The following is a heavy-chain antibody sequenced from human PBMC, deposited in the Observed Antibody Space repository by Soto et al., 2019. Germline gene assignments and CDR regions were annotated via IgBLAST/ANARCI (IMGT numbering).Heavy chain of an antibody. J-gene: IGHJ3*02. Sequence: SVKVSCKASGFTFTSSAMQWVRQARGQRLEWIGWIVAGSGNTNYAQKFQERVTITRDMSTSTAYMELSSLRSEDTAVYYCAAGAGTNLGIDAFDIWGQGTMVTVSS. CDR3: AAGAGTNLGIDAFDI. V-gene: IGHV1-58*02. D-gene: IGHD1-7*01. CDR2: IVAGSGNT. CDR1: GFTFTSSA.